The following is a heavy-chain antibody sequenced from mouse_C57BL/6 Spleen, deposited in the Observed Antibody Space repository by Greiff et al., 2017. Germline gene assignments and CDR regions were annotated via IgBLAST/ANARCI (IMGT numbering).Heavy chain of an antibody. CDR3: AREGIYDGYYRAWFAY. V-gene: IGHV1-80*01. CDR2: IYPGDGDT. J-gene: IGHJ3*01. D-gene: IGHD2-3*01. CDR1: GYAFSSYW. Sequence: QVQLQQSGAELVKPGASVKISCKASGYAFSSYWMNWVKQRPGKGLEWIGQIYPGDGDTNYNGKFKGKATLTADKSSSTAYMQLSSLTSEDSAVYFCAREGIYDGYYRAWFAYWGQGTLVTVSA.